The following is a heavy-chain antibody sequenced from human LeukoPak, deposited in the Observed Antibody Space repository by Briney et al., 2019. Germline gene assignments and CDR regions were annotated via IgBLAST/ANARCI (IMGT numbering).Heavy chain of an antibody. CDR2: INPKSGGT. Sequence: ASVKVSCKASAYTFTAYYMHWVRQAPGQGLEWMGWINPKSGGTLYAQKFQGRVTMTRDTSISTAYMGLSRLRSDDTAVYYCARERPSITLVRGVVNDFDYWGQGTLVTVSS. CDR1: AYTFTAYY. V-gene: IGHV1-2*02. CDR3: ARERPSITLVRGVVNDFDY. D-gene: IGHD3-10*01. J-gene: IGHJ4*02.